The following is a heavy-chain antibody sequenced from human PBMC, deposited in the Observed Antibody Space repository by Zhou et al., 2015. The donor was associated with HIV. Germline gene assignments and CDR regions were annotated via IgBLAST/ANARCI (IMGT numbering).Heavy chain of an antibody. Sequence: QVQLVQSGAEVKKPGSSVKVSCRASGDVDHFRTYTITWVRQAPGHGLEWMGGIRPMFRGTDTAPKFQGRVSFGADVTATVVSMELKNLTVEDTAVYFCTRERGRHRDPATGDTFFGRYFDIWGRGSLI. D-gene: IGHD2/OR15-2a*01. CDR1: GDVDHFRTYT. CDR3: TRERGRHRDPATGDTFFGRYFDI. J-gene: IGHJ2*01. V-gene: IGHV1-69*12. CDR2: IRPMFRGT.